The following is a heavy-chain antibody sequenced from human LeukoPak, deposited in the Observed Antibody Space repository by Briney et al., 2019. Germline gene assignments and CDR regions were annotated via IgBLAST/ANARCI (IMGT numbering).Heavy chain of an antibody. D-gene: IGHD3-22*01. Sequence: GGSLRLSCAASGFTFSSYVMHWVRQAPGKGLEWVAVISYDGSNKYYPDSVKGRFTISRDNSKNTLYLQMNSLRAEDTAVYYCSVDSSGSFTKQLDYWGQGALVTVSS. CDR3: SVDSSGSFTKQLDY. CDR1: GFTFSSYV. CDR2: ISYDGSNK. J-gene: IGHJ4*02. V-gene: IGHV3-30-3*01.